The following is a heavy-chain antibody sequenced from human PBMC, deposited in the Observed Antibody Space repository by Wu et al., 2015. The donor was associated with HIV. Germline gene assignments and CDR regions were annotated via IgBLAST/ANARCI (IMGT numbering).Heavy chain of an antibody. V-gene: IGHV1-46*01. Sequence: QVQLVQSGAEVKKPGASVKVSCEASGYIFTSYYMHWVRQAPGQGLEWMGRIIPALDITNYEEMFQGRVTITADESTMTVYMELRTLRSDDTAVYFCAKGGWASSGLYKATFESWGQGTPVTVSS. J-gene: IGHJ4*02. D-gene: IGHD6-19*01. CDR3: AKGGWASSGLYKATFES. CDR2: IIPALDIT. CDR1: GYIFTSYY.